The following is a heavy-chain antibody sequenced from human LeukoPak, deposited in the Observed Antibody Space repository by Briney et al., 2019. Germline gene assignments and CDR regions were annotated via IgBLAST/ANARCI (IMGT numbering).Heavy chain of an antibody. CDR3: AKGGYSYGFPDYYYYYMDV. CDR2: ISGSGGST. Sequence: GGTLRLSCAASGFTFSSYGMSWVRQAPGKGLEWVSAISGSGGSTYYADSVKGRFTISRDNSKNTLYLQMNSLRAEDTAVYYCAKGGYSYGFPDYYYYYMDVWGKGTTVTISS. CDR1: GFTFSSYG. J-gene: IGHJ6*03. D-gene: IGHD5-18*01. V-gene: IGHV3-23*01.